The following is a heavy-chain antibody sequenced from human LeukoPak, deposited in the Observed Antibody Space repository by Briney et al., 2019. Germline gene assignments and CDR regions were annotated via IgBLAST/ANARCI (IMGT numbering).Heavy chain of an antibody. D-gene: IGHD3-16*01. CDR3: ARGGGGNDAFDI. V-gene: IGHV5-10-1*01. CDR2: IDPSDSYT. J-gene: IGHJ3*02. CDR1: GYSFTTYW. Sequence: GESLKISCKGSGYSFTTYWITWVRQMPGKGLEWMGRIDPSDSYTNYGPSFRGHVTISADKSINPAYLQWSSLKASDTAMYYCARGGGGNDAFDIWGQGTMVTVSS.